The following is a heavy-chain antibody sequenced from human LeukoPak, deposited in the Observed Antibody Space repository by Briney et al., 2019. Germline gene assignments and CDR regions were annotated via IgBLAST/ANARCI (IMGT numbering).Heavy chain of an antibody. CDR3: ARVGSWCSSLSCAIDY. CDR2: ISTSSSYI. CDR1: GFTFSSYA. Sequence: PGGSLRLSCAASGFTFSSYAMSWVRQAPGKGLEWVSFISTSSSYIYYADSVKGRFTLSRDNARNSLYLQMNSLRAEDTAVYYCARVGSWCSSLSCAIDYWGQGTLVTVSS. J-gene: IGHJ4*02. D-gene: IGHD2-2*01. V-gene: IGHV3-21*01.